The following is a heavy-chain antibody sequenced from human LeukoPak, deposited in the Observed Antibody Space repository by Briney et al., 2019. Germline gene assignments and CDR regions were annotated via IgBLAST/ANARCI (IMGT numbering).Heavy chain of an antibody. V-gene: IGHV5-51*01. J-gene: IGHJ4*02. CDR3: ARQDCSGGSCSSDY. CDR2: IYPGASDT. CDR1: GYTFTNYW. D-gene: IGHD2-15*01. Sequence: GESLKISCKGSGYTFTNYWIGWVRQMPGKGLEWMGIIYPGASDTRYSPSFQGQVTISVDKSIATAYLQWSSLKASDTAMYYCARQDCSGGSCSSDYRGQGTLVTVSS.